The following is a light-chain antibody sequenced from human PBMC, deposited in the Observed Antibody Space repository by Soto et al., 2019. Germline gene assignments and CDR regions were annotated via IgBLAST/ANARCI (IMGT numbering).Light chain of an antibody. CDR3: SCYASRSTVI. CDR2: DVS. J-gene: IGLJ2*01. V-gene: IGLV2-14*01. Sequence: QSALTQPASVSGSPGQSITISCTGTSSDVGAYNYVSWYQQHPGKAPKLMIYDVSSRPSGISNRFSGSKSGNTASLTISGVQAEDEADYYCSCYASRSTVIFGGGTKLTVL. CDR1: SSDVGAYNY.